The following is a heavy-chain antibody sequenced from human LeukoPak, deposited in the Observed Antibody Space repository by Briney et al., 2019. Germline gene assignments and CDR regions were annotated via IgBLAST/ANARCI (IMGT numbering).Heavy chain of an antibody. J-gene: IGHJ4*02. V-gene: IGHV3-21*01. Sequence: GRSLRLSCAASGFTFNSSGMYWVRQAPGKGLEWVSSISSSSSYIYYADSVKGRFTISRDNAKNSLYLQMNSLRAEDTAVYYCARGRGSPLGENFDYWGQGTLVTVSS. CDR1: GFTFNSSG. D-gene: IGHD2-15*01. CDR3: ARGRGSPLGENFDY. CDR2: ISSSSSYI.